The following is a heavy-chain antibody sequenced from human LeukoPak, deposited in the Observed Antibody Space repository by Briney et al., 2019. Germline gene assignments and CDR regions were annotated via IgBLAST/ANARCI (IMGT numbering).Heavy chain of an antibody. Sequence: GGSLRLSCVASGFTFSSYSMNWVRQAPGKGLEWVSSISSSSSYIYYADSVKGRFTISRDNAKNSLYLQMNSLRAEDTAVYYCAREPYSYGPHFDYWGQGTLVTVSS. CDR3: AREPYSYGPHFDY. D-gene: IGHD5-18*01. J-gene: IGHJ4*02. V-gene: IGHV3-21*01. CDR1: GFTFSSYS. CDR2: ISSSSSYI.